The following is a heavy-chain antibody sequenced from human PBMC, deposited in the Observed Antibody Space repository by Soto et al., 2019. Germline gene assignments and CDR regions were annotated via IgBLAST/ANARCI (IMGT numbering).Heavy chain of an antibody. D-gene: IGHD1-7*01. J-gene: IGHJ6*02. CDR2: TYYRSKLYN. V-gene: IGHV6-1*01. Sequence: SQTLSLTCAISVDSVSSNSAAWNWISQSPSRGLEWLGRTYYRSKLYNDYAVSVKSRITINPDTSKNQFSLQLNSVTPEDTAVYYCERDTNSWNYGYYAYGMDVWVQGTTVTVSS. CDR3: ERDTNSWNYGYYAYGMDV. CDR1: VDSVSSNSAA.